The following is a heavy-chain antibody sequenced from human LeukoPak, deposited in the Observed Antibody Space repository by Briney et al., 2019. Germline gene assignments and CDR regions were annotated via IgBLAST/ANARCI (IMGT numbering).Heavy chain of an antibody. V-gene: IGHV1-69*06. CDR1: GYSFTSCG. J-gene: IGHJ5*02. Sequence: KISCKGSGYSFTSCGISWVRQAPGQGLEWMGGIIPIFGTANYAQTFQGRVTITADKSTSTAYMELSSLRSEDTAVYYCARKVPNDSSGYYYRGQFDPWGQGTLVTVSS. CDR2: IIPIFGTA. CDR3: ARKVPNDSSGYYYRGQFDP. D-gene: IGHD3-22*01.